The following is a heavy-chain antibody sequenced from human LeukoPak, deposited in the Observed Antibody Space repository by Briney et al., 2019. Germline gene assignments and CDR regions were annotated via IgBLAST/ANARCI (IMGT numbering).Heavy chain of an antibody. CDR1: GVSISSYY. CDR3: ARKYNWNDNFDY. D-gene: IGHD1-20*01. V-gene: IGHV4-59*08. J-gene: IGHJ4*02. CDR2: IYDSGST. Sequence: PSGTLSLTCTVSGVSISSYYWSWVRQPPGKGLEWIGYIYDSGSTNYNPSLKSRVTVSVDTYKNQFSLKLSSVTAADTAVYYCARKYNWNDNFDYWGQGTLVTVSS.